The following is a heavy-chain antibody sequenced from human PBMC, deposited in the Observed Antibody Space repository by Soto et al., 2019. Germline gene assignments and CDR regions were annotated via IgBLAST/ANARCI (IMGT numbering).Heavy chain of an antibody. CDR3: ARGDVRSDYGDYVDYYYGMDV. V-gene: IGHV4-4*07. J-gene: IGHJ6*02. CDR1: GSSISSYY. Sequence: SETLSLTCTVSGSSISSYYWSWIRQPAGKGLEWIGRIYTSGSTNYNPSLKSRVTMSVDTSKNQFSLKLSSVTAADTAVYYCARGDVRSDYGDYVDYYYGMDVWGQGTTVTVS. CDR2: IYTSGST. D-gene: IGHD4-17*01.